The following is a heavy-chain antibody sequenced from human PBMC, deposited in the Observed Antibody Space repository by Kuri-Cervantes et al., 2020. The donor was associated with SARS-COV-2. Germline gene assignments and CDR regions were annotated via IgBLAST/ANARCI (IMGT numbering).Heavy chain of an antibody. CDR2: IYYSGST. CDR3: ARVPLLNYFDY. CDR1: GGSISSSSYY. J-gene: IGHJ4*02. V-gene: IGHV4-39*07. Sequence: SETLSLTCTVSGGSISSSSYYWGWIRQPPGKGLEWIGSIYYSGSTYYNPSLKSRVTISVDTSKNQFSLKLSSVTAADTAVYYCARVPLLNYFDYWGQGTLVTVSS. D-gene: IGHD3-10*01.